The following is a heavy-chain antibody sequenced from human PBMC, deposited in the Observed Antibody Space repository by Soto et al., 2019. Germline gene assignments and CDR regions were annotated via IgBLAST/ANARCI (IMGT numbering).Heavy chain of an antibody. Sequence: SETLSLTCTVSGGSISSSSYYWGWIRQPPGKGLEWIGSIYYSGSTYYNPSLKSRVTISVDTSKNQFSLKLSSVTAADTAVYYCARLPKLIAAAGTSYWGQGTLVTVSS. J-gene: IGHJ4*02. CDR3: ARLPKLIAAAGTSY. CDR2: IYYSGST. D-gene: IGHD6-13*01. V-gene: IGHV4-39*01. CDR1: GGSISSSSYY.